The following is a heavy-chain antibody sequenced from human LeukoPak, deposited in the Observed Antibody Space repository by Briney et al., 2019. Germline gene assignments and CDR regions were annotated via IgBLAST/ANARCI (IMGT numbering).Heavy chain of an antibody. Sequence: GGSLRLSCAASGFTFNNAWMTWVRQAPGKGLEWVSSISSSSSYIYYADSVKGRFTISRDNAKNSLYLQMNSLRAEDTAVYYCARDTYDILTGYYKWAFDIWGQGTMVTVSS. D-gene: IGHD3-9*01. CDR2: ISSSSSYI. V-gene: IGHV3-21*06. CDR1: GFTFNNAW. CDR3: ARDTYDILTGYYKWAFDI. J-gene: IGHJ3*02.